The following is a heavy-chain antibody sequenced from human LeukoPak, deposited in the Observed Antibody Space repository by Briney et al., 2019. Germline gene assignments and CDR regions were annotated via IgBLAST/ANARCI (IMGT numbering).Heavy chain of an antibody. CDR2: INPNSGDT. Sequence: ASVKVSCRASGYTFTDYYIHWLRQAPGQGPEWMGWINPNSGDTNYAQRFQGRVILTRDTSISTTYMDPSRLTSDDTALYYCARDGTMDYWGQGTQVTVSS. J-gene: IGHJ4*02. CDR3: ARDGTMDY. V-gene: IGHV1-2*02. CDR1: GYTFTDYY.